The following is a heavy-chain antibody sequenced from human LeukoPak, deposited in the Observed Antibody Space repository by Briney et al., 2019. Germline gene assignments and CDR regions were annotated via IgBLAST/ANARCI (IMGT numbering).Heavy chain of an antibody. CDR2: IYHSGST. J-gene: IGHJ6*03. CDR1: GYSISSGYY. Sequence: SETLSLTCTVSGYSISSGYYSGWIRPPPGKGLEWIGSIYHSGSTNYNPSLKSRVTMSVDTSKNQFSLKLNSVTAADTAVYYCARWQYQLLSPYYYYMDVWGKGTTVTVSS. V-gene: IGHV4-38-2*02. D-gene: IGHD2-2*01. CDR3: ARWQYQLLSPYYYYMDV.